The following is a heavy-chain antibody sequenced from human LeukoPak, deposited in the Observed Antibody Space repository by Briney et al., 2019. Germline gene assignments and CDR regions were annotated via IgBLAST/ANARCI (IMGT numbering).Heavy chain of an antibody. Sequence: SETLSLTCAVSGYSISSGYYWGGIRQPPGKGLEWIGSIYHSGSTYYNPSLKSRVTISVDTSKNQFSLKLSSVTAADTAVYYCATSYYGSGSYYSLYFDYWGQGTLVTVSS. CDR2: IYHSGST. V-gene: IGHV4-38-2*01. J-gene: IGHJ4*02. CDR1: GYSISSGYY. D-gene: IGHD3-10*01. CDR3: ATSYYGSGSYYSLYFDY.